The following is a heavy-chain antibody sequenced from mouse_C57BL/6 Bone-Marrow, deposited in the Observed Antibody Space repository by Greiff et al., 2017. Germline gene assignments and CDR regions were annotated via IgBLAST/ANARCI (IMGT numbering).Heavy chain of an antibody. J-gene: IGHJ3*01. CDR3: AKNWGYDGYYWFAY. Sequence: QVQLQQSGPGLVQPSQSLSITCTVPGFSLTSYGVHWVRQPPGKGLVWLGVIWSGGSTDYNAAFISRLSISKDNSKSQVFFKMNSLHADDTAIYYCAKNWGYDGYYWFAYWGQGTLVTVSA. CDR2: IWSGGST. V-gene: IGHV2-4*01. D-gene: IGHD2-3*01. CDR1: GFSLTSYG.